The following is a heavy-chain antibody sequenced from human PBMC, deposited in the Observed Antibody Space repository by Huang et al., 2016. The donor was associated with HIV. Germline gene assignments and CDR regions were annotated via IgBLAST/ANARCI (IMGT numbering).Heavy chain of an antibody. CDR2: IIPLFRAL. CDR3: AMSLRYQYDSRSYWGRYFDY. CDR1: GGSFSDQI. D-gene: IGHD3-16*01. J-gene: IGHJ4*02. V-gene: IGHV1-69*01. Sequence: QVQLEQSGPAVRKPGSSVKVSCQASGGSFSDQIISWVRQAPGQRFEWMGGIIPLFRALAYAQEFKGRVTMTADESTATIYMELNSLTSEDTAVYYCAMSLRYQYDSRSYWGRYFDYWGQGTLVTVSS.